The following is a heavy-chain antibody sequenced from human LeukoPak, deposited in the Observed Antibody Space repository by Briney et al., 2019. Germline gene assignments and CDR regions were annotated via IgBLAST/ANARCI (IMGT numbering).Heavy chain of an antibody. CDR2: ISGSGGST. CDR1: GFTFSSYG. V-gene: IGHV3-23*01. CDR3: AKDHGRDYYGSGRYDY. D-gene: IGHD3-10*01. Sequence: PGGTLRLSCAASGFTFSSYGMSWVRQAPGKGLEWASAISGSGGSTYYADSVKGRFTISRDNSKNTLYLQMNSLRAEDTAVYYCAKDHGRDYYGSGRYDYWGQGTLVTVSS. J-gene: IGHJ4*02.